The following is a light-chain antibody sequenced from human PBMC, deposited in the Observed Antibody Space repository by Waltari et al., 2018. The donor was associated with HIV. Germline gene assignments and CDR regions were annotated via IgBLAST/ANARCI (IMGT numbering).Light chain of an antibody. Sequence: QSALSQPASVSGSPGQSVTISCNGTNSDIGASDYVSWYQKFPDRDPKLLIYDVKKRPSGVSSRFSGSKAANTASLTISGLQPEDEADFYCASLSNSITLVVFGGGTHLTVL. V-gene: IGLV2-14*01. CDR3: ASLSNSITLVV. CDR2: DVK. J-gene: IGLJ2*01. CDR1: NSDIGASDY.